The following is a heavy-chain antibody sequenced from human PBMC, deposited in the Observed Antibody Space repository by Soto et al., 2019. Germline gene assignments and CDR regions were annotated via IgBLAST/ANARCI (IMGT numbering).Heavy chain of an antibody. J-gene: IGHJ6*02. CDR3: AGFGVVIKDYYYGMDV. CDR1: GFTFSSYW. CDR2: IKQDGSEK. V-gene: IGHV3-7*05. Sequence: EVQLVESGGGLVQPGGSLRLSCAASGFTFSSYWMSWVRQAPGKGLEWVANIKQDGSEKYYVDSVKGRFTISRDNAKNSLYLQMNSLRAEDTAVYYCAGFGVVIKDYYYGMDVWGQGTTVTVSS. D-gene: IGHD3-3*01.